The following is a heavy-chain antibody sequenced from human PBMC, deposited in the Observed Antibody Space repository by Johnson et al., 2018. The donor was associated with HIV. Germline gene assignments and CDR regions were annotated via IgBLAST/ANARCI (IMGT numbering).Heavy chain of an antibody. CDR2: INWNGGNT. J-gene: IGHJ3*02. CDR1: GFTFDDYG. CDR3: AKWRIIYAFDI. Sequence: VQLVESGGVVVQPGGSLRLSCAASGFTFDDYGLSWVRQAPGKGLKWVSGINWNGGNTGYADSVKGRCTISRDNSKNTLYLQMNSLRAEDTAVYYCAKWRIIYAFDIWGQGTMVTVSS. V-gene: IGHV3-20*04. D-gene: IGHD2-8*01.